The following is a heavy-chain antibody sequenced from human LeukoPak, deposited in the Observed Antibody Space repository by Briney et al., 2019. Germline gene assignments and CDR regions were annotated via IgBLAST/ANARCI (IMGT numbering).Heavy chain of an antibody. CDR3: ASLYTTVTSNYYFDY. CDR2: ISGSGGST. V-gene: IGHV3-23*01. Sequence: GGSLRLSCAASGFTFSSYAMSWVRQAPGKGLEWVSAISGSGGSTYYADSVKGRFTISRDNSKNTLYLQMNSLRAEDTAVYYCASLYTTVTSNYYFDYWGQGTLVTVSS. D-gene: IGHD4-17*01. J-gene: IGHJ4*02. CDR1: GFTFSSYA.